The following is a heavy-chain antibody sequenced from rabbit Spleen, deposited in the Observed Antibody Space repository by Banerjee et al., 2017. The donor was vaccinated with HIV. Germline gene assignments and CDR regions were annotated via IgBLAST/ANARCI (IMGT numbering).Heavy chain of an antibody. CDR3: ARAPGGNADHVNL. CDR2: IYTSSGGGT. D-gene: IGHD6-1*01. J-gene: IGHJ4*01. CDR1: GFTLSTYW. V-gene: IGHV1S45*01. Sequence: QEQLVESGGDLVKPEGSLTLTCTASGFTLSTYWIYWVRQAPGKGLEWIGCIYTSSGGGTYYASWAKGRFTISKTSSTTVTLQMTSLTAADTATYFCARAPGGNADHVNLWGQGTLVTVS.